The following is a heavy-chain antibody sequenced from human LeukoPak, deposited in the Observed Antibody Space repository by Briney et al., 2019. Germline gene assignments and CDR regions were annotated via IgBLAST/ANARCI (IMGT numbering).Heavy chain of an antibody. CDR1: VFTFSSYE. CDR2: ISSSGSTI. J-gene: IGHJ4*02. D-gene: IGHD5-24*01. Sequence: GGSLRLSCAASVFTFSSYEMNWVRQAPGKGLEGVSYISSSGSTIYYADSVKGRFTISRHNAKNSLYLQLNSLRAEDTAVYYCARATSGSRDGYNWRFDYWGQGTLVTVSS. CDR3: ARATSGSRDGYNWRFDY. V-gene: IGHV3-48*03.